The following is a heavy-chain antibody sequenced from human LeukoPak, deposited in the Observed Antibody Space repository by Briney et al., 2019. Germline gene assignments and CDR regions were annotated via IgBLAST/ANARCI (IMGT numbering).Heavy chain of an antibody. CDR1: GGSISSYY. CDR2: IYYSGST. CDR3: ARVVGATTDYYFDY. D-gene: IGHD1-26*01. J-gene: IGHJ4*02. Sequence: SETLSLTCTVSGGSISSYYWSWIRQPLGKGLEWIGYIYYSGSTNYNPSLKSRVTISVDTSKNQFSLKLSSVTAADTAVYYCARVVGATTDYYFDYWGQGTLVTVSS. V-gene: IGHV4-59*12.